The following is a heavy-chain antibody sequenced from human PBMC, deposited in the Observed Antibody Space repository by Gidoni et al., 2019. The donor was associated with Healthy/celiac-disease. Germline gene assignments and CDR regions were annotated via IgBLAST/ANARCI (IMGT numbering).Heavy chain of an antibody. CDR2: IYSGGST. V-gene: IGHV3-53*01. D-gene: IGHD4-17*01. CDR3: ARADYGDRFFAFDI. CDR1: GFTVSSNY. J-gene: IGHJ3*02. Sequence: EVQLVESGGGLIQPGGSLRLSCAASGFTVSSNYMSWVRQAPGKGLEGVSVIYSGGSTYYAYSVKGRFTLSRDNSKNTLYLQMNSLRAEDTAVYYCARADYGDRFFAFDIWGQGTMVTVSS.